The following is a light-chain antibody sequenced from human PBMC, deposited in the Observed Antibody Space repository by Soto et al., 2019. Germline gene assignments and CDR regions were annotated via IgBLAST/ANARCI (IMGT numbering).Light chain of an antibody. V-gene: IGKV3-15*01. J-gene: IGKJ2*01. CDR3: QQYNNWPPYS. CDR2: GAS. CDR1: QSVSSN. Sequence: EIVMTQSPATLSVSPGERATLSCRASQSVSSNLAWYQQKPGQAPRLLIYGASTRATGLTARFSGSWSGTAFTITISSLQSEDFAVYSCQQYNNWPPYSFGQGTKLEIK.